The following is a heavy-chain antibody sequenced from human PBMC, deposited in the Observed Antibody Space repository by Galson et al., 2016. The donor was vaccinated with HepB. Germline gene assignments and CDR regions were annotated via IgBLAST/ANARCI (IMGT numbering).Heavy chain of an antibody. CDR1: QIQFSNFV. V-gene: IGHV3-11*01. Sequence: SLRLSCAVSQIQFSNFVTSWVRQIPGKGLEWVAGISGHGGSAYYADSVKGRFTISRDNAKSSLYLHMNGLRVEDTAVYFCARRGRWHYGLDVWGKGTAVTVSS. CDR2: ISGHGGSA. J-gene: IGHJ6*04. CDR3: ARRGRWHYGLDV. D-gene: IGHD5-24*01.